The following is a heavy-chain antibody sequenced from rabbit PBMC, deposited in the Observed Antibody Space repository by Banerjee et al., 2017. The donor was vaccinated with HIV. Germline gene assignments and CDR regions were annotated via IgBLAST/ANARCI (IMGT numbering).Heavy chain of an antibody. V-gene: IGHV1S47*01. J-gene: IGHJ4*01. CDR2: IYSST. CDR1: GSDFSSNA. D-gene: IGHD4-1*01. CDR3: VSGGYYSSGWHL. Sequence: QEQLVESGGGLVQPEGSLTLTCKASGSDFSSNAMCWVRQAPGKGLELIACIYSSTYYASWVNGRFTISSHNAQNTLYLQLNSLTAADTATYFCVSGGYYSSGWHLWGPGTLVTVS.